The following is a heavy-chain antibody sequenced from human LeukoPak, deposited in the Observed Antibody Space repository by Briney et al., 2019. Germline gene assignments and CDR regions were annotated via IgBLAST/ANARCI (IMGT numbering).Heavy chain of an antibody. CDR3: ANSASVLLWFGELSP. CDR1: GFTFSSYG. CDR2: ISYDGSNK. D-gene: IGHD3-10*01. J-gene: IGHJ4*02. Sequence: GGSLRLSCAASGFTFSSYGMHWVRQAPGKGLEWVAVISYDGSNKYYADSVKGRFTISRDNSKNTLYLQMNSLRAEDTAVYYCANSASVLLWFGELSPWGQGTLVTVSS. V-gene: IGHV3-30*18.